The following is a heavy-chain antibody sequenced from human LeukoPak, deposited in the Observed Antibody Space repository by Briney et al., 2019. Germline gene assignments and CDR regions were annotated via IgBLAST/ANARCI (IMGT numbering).Heavy chain of an antibody. V-gene: IGHV4-59*01. CDR3: ARDSVGIAVAGPYLDY. D-gene: IGHD6-19*01. CDR1: GGSISSYY. CDR2: IYYSGST. J-gene: IGHJ4*02. Sequence: SETLSLTCTVSGGSISSYYWSWIRQPPGKGLEWIGYIYYSGSTNYNPSLKSRVTISVDTSKNQFSLKLSSVTAADTAVYYCARDSVGIAVAGPYLDYWGQGTLVTVSS.